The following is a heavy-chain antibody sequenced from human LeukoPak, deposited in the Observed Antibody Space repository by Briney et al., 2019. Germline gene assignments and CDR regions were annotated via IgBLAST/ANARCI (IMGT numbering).Heavy chain of an antibody. D-gene: IGHD2-21*02. Sequence: GGSLRLSCAASGFTFSSYAMHWVRQAPGKGLEYVSAISSNGGSTYYANSVKGRFTISRDNAKNSLYLQMNSLRAEDTAVYYCARVAVTSNDYWGQGTLVTVSS. CDR3: ARVAVTSNDY. J-gene: IGHJ4*02. CDR2: ISSNGGST. V-gene: IGHV3-64*01. CDR1: GFTFSSYA.